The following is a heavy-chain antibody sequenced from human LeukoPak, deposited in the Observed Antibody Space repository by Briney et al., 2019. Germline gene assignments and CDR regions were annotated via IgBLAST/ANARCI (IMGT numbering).Heavy chain of an antibody. CDR1: GFTVSSNS. CDR2: IYSDNT. Sequence: GGSLRLSCTVSGFTVSSNSMSWVRQAPGKGLEWVSFIYSDNTHYSDSVKGRFTTSRDNAKNSLYLQMNSLRAEDTAFYYCAINGGGDSGYGNFDYWGQGTLVTVSS. CDR3: AINGGGDSGYGNFDY. D-gene: IGHD5-12*01. J-gene: IGHJ4*02. V-gene: IGHV3-53*05.